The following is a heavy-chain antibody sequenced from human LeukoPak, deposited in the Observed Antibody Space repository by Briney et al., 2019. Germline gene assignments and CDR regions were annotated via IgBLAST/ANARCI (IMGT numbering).Heavy chain of an antibody. D-gene: IGHD4-4*01. CDR1: GFTFSSYG. J-gene: IGHJ4*02. V-gene: IGHV3-30*18. Sequence: GGSLRLSCAASGFTFSSYGMHWVRQAPGKGLEWVAVISYDGSNKYYADSAKGRFTISRDNSKNTLYLQMNSLRAEDTAVYYCAKGVRRPGDYSNYAGSAYYFDYWGQGTLVTVSS. CDR3: AKGVRRPGDYSNYAGSAYYFDY. CDR2: ISYDGSNK.